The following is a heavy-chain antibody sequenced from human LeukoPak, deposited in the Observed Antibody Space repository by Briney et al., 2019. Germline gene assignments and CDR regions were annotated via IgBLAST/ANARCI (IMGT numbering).Heavy chain of an antibody. V-gene: IGHV4-61*02. J-gene: IGHJ5*02. CDR3: ARGAVLWFGESNNWFDP. D-gene: IGHD3-10*01. Sequence: SETLSLTCTVSGGSISSGSYYWSWIRQPAGKGLEWIGRIHTSGSTNYNPSLKSRVTISVDTSKNQFSLKLSSVTAADTAVYYCARGAVLWFGESNNWFDPWGQGTLVTVSS. CDR2: IHTSGST. CDR1: GGSISSGSYY.